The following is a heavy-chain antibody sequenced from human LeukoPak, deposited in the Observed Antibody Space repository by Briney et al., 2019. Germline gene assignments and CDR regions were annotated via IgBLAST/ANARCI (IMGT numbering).Heavy chain of an antibody. CDR1: GYTFTGYY. Sequence: ASVKVSCKASGYTFTGYYMHWVRQAPGQGLEWMGWINPNSGGTNYAQKFQGRVTMTRNTSISTAYTELSSLRSEDTAVYYCARGGYDILTGYSLFYYYGMDVWGQGTTVTVSS. CDR2: INPNSGGT. J-gene: IGHJ6*02. D-gene: IGHD3-9*01. CDR3: ARGGYDILTGYSLFYYYGMDV. V-gene: IGHV1-2*02.